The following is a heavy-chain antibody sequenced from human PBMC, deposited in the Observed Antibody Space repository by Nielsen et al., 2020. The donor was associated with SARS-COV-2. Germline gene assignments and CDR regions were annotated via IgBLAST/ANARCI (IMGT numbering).Heavy chain of an antibody. CDR3: ARGEGGYDWYLPYYYYGMDV. CDR2: IYYSGST. J-gene: IGHJ6*02. Sequence: RQAPGKGLEWIGYIYYSGSTNYNPSLKSRVTISVDTSKNQFSLKLSSVTAADTAVYYCARGEGGYDWYLPYYYYGMDVWGQGTTVTVSS. V-gene: IGHV4-59*01. D-gene: IGHD5-12*01.